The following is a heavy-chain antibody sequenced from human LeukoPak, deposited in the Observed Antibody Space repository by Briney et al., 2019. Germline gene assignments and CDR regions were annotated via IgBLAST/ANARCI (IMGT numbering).Heavy chain of an antibody. CDR2: IQQDGNEK. D-gene: IGHD3-22*01. CDR1: GFTFSTYW. V-gene: IGHV3-7*01. Sequence: GGSLRLSCAASGFTFSTYWMSWVRQAPGKGLEWVANIQQDGNEKYYVDSVKGRFTISRDNAKNSLYLQMNSLRVEDTAVYYCARDPVYYYDSSGYSDYWGQGTLVTVSS. CDR3: ARDPVYYYDSSGYSDY. J-gene: IGHJ4*02.